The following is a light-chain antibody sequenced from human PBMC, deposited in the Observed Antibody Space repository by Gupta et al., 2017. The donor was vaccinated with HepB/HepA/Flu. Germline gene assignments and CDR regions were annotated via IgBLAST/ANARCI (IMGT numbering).Light chain of an antibody. Sequence: DIVMTQSLDSLAVSLGERATINCKSSQCILYSSNNKHYLAWYQQKPGQPPKPLIYWASSRESGVPDRFSGSGSGTDFTLTITSRQAEDVAIYYCQQYDSTPRTFGQGTKVEIK. CDR2: WAS. CDR1: QCILYSSNNKHY. V-gene: IGKV4-1*01. J-gene: IGKJ1*01. CDR3: QQYDSTPRT.